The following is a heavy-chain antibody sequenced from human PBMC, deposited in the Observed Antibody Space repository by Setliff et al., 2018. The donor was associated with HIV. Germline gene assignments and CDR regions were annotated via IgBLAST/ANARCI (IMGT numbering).Heavy chain of an antibody. CDR3: ARRIETYYYASSGYPAYCDY. V-gene: IGHV4-39*01. CDR2: IYPSGTT. D-gene: IGHD3-22*01. Sequence: PSETLSLTCSVSGDSMSSFSSYWGWIRQSPRKGLEWIGSIYPSGTTYYNPSLKSRVTISVDTSKNQVSLKLISVTAADTAVYYCARRIETYYYASSGYPAYCDYWGQGTLVTVSS. CDR1: GDSMSSFSSY. J-gene: IGHJ4*02.